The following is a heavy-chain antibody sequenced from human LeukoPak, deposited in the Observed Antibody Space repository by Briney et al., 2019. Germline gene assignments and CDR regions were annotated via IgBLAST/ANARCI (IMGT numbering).Heavy chain of an antibody. J-gene: IGHJ4*02. Sequence: GGSLRLSCAASGFTFTSYTMNWVRQAPGKGLEWVSSITSGSSYIYYADSVKGRFTISRDNAKNSLYLQMTSLRVEDTAVYYCAKNYGHFDDWGQGTLVTVSS. CDR1: GFTFTSYT. CDR2: ITSGSSYI. CDR3: AKNYGHFDD. V-gene: IGHV3-21*01. D-gene: IGHD4-17*01.